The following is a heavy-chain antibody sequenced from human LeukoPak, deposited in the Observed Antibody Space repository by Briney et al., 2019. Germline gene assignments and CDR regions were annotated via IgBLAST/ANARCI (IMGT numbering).Heavy chain of an antibody. CDR2: ISYDGSNK. Sequence: GGSLRLSCAASGFTFSSYGMHWVRQAPGKGLEWVAVISYDGSNKYYADSVKGRFTISRDNSKNALYLQMNSLRAEDTAVYYCANGWIAAAGLYGMDVWGQGTTVTVSS. D-gene: IGHD6-13*01. CDR3: ANGWIAAAGLYGMDV. J-gene: IGHJ6*02. V-gene: IGHV3-30*18. CDR1: GFTFSSYG.